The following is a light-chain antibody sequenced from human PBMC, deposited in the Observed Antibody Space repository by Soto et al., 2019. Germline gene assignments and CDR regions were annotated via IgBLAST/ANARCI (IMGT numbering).Light chain of an antibody. CDR3: QHYKSYSEA. V-gene: IGKV1-5*03. CDR2: KAS. CDR1: QTISSW. J-gene: IGKJ1*01. Sequence: DIQLTQSPSSLSASVGDRVTISCRACQTISSWLAWYQQKPGKAPKLLIYKASTLKSGVPTRFSGSGSGTEFTLTISSLQPDDFATYYCQHYKSYSEAFGQGTKVDI.